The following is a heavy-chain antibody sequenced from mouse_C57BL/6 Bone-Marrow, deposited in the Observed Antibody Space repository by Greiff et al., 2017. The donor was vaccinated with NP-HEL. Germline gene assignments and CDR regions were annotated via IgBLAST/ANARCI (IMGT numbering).Heavy chain of an antibody. Sequence: EVKLMESGGGLVKPGGSLKLSCAASGFTFSSYAMYWVRQTPEKRLEWVATISDGGSYTYYQDNVKGRFTISRGNAKNNLYLQMSHLKTEDTAMYYCARGEDYDGYFVAMDYWGQGTSVTVSS. J-gene: IGHJ4*01. CDR2: ISDGGSYT. D-gene: IGHD2-3*01. CDR1: GFTFSSYA. CDR3: ARGEDYDGYFVAMDY. V-gene: IGHV5-4*03.